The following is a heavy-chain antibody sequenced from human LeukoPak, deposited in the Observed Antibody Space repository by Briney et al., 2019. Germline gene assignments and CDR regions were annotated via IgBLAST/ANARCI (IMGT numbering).Heavy chain of an antibody. Sequence: PGGSLRLSCAPSGFTFSSYSMNWVRHAPGKGLEWVSSISSSSSYIYYADSVKGRYTISRDNAKNSLYLQMNSLRADDTAVYWCARDYIAYDPLDYWGQRTVVTVS. CDR2: ISSSSSYI. V-gene: IGHV3-21*01. J-gene: IGHJ4*02. CDR3: ARDYIAYDPLDY. D-gene: IGHD3-3*01. CDR1: GFTFSSYS.